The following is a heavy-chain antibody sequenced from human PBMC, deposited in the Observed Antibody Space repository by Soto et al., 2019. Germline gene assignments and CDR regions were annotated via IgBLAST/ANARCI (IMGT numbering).Heavy chain of an antibody. V-gene: IGHV1-69*01. Sequence: QVQLVQSGAEVKKPGSSVKVSCKASGGTFSSYAISWVRQAPGQGLEWMGGIIPIFGTANYAQKFQGRVTLTADESTSTAYMELSSLRSEDTAVYYCARAAPRRDGYNNVYGYWSQGPLVTVSS. CDR3: ARAAPRRDGYNNVYGY. D-gene: IGHD5-12*01. CDR1: GGTFSSYA. J-gene: IGHJ4*02. CDR2: IIPIFGTA.